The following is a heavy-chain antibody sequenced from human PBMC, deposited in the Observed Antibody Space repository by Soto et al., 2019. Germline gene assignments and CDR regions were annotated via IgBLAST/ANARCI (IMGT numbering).Heavy chain of an antibody. J-gene: IGHJ4*02. CDR2: INAGNGNT. CDR1: GYTFTSYA. Sequence: VSVKVSCKASGYTFTSYAMHWVRQAPGQRLEWMGWINAGNGNTKYSQKFQGRVTITRDTSASTAYMELSSLRSEDTAVYYWAREGYCSSPSCSVLFAYWGQGPLVPVSS. V-gene: IGHV1-3*01. D-gene: IGHD2-2*01. CDR3: AREGYCSSPSCSVLFAY.